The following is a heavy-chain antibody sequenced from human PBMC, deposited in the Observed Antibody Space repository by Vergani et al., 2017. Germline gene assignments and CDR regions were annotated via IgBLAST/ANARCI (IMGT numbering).Heavy chain of an antibody. J-gene: IGHJ4*02. CDR1: GGSISSGDYY. V-gene: IGHV4-30-4*08. D-gene: IGHD3-22*01. Sequence: QVQLQESGPGLVKPSQTLSLTCTVSGGSISSGDYYWSWIRQPPGKGLEWIGYIYYSGSTHYNPSLKSRVTISVDTSKNQFSLKLSSVTAADTAVYYCAGAVHQAYYYDTSTSLAYWGQGARVTVSS. CDR3: AGAVHQAYYYDTSTSLAY. CDR2: IYYSGST.